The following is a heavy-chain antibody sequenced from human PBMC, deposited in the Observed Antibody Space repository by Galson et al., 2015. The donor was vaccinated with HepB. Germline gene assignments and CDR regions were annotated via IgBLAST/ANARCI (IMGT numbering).Heavy chain of an antibody. CDR3: AKGGRSHLDS. D-gene: IGHD1-14*01. J-gene: IGHJ4*02. CDR1: GDSVSSHSAA. Sequence: CAISGDSVSSHSAAWNWIRQSPSRGLEWLGRTYYRSKWYNDYAVSVKSRITINPDTSKNQFSLQLNSVTPEDTAVYYCAKGGRSHLDSWGQGTLVTVSS. V-gene: IGHV6-1*01. CDR2: TYYRSKWYN.